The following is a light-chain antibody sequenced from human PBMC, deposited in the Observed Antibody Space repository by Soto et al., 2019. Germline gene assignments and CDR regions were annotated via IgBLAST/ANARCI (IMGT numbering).Light chain of an antibody. J-gene: IGKJ1*01. V-gene: IGKV3-20*01. Sequence: ETVLTQSPGTLSLSPGERATLSCRASQSVSSSYLAWYQQKPGQAPRLLIYGASSRATGIPDRFSGSGSGTDFPLTIRRLEPEDFAVYYCQQYAGSPPWTFGQGTKVEIK. CDR1: QSVSSSY. CDR2: GAS. CDR3: QQYAGSPPWT.